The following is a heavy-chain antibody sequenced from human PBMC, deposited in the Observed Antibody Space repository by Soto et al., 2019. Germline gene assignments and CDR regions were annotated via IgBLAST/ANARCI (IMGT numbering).Heavy chain of an antibody. V-gene: IGHV3-30*18. Sequence: ESGGGVVQPGTSLRLSCAASGFTFNTYGMHWVRQAPGKGLEWVAVISYDGSDKFYADSVKGRFTISRDNSKNALYLQMSSMRPEDTAIYYCAKSPNFYCSSPNCYKYYFDYWGQGTPVTVSS. CDR2: ISYDGSDK. D-gene: IGHD2-2*02. CDR3: AKSPNFYCSSPNCYKYYFDY. J-gene: IGHJ4*02. CDR1: GFTFNTYG.